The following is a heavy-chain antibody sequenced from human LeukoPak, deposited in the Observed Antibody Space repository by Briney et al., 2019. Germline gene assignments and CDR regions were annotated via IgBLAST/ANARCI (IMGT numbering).Heavy chain of an antibody. CDR2: IVVGSGNT. Sequence: ASVKVSCKASGFTFTSSAVQWVRQARGQRLEWIGWIVVGSGNTNYAQKFQERVTITRDMSTSTAYMELSSLRSEDTAVYYCAAGGLGWPLGYYYGMDVRGQGTTVTVSS. CDR3: AAGGLGWPLGYYYGMDV. J-gene: IGHJ6*02. V-gene: IGHV1-58*01. CDR1: GFTFTSSA. D-gene: IGHD2-15*01.